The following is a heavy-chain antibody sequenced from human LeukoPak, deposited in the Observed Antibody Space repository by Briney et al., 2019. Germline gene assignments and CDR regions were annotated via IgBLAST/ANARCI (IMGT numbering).Heavy chain of an antibody. CDR1: GFTFSNAW. V-gene: IGHV3-15*01. J-gene: IGHJ4*02. D-gene: IGHD3-22*01. CDR3: TTGWREYYYDSSGYYYPRDY. CDR2: IKSKTDGGTT. Sequence: GGSLRLSCAASGFTFSNAWMSWVRQAPGKGLEWVGRIKSKTDGGTTDYAAPVKGGFTISRDDSKNTLYLQMNSLKTEDTAVYYCTTGWREYYYDSSGYYYPRDYWGQGTLVTVSS.